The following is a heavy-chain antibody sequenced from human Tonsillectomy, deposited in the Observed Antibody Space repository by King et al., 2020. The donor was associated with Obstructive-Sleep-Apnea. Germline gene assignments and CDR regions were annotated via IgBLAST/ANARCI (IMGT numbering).Heavy chain of an antibody. D-gene: IGHD3-22*01. CDR1: GYSFGSYW. CDR2: IYPGDSDT. Sequence: VQLVQSGAEVKKPGESLKISCKGSGYSFGSYWIGWVRQMPGKGLEWMGSIYPGDSDTRVSPSFQGQVTISADKSTSAAFLRWSSLKASDTAMYYCARRLDYDDGRGYPNYFDHWGQGTLVTVSS. V-gene: IGHV5-51*01. CDR3: ARRLDYDDGRGYPNYFDH. J-gene: IGHJ4*02.